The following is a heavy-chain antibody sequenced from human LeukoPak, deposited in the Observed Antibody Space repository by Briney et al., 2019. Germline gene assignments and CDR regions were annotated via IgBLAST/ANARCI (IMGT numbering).Heavy chain of an antibody. CDR2: IYYSGST. V-gene: IGHV4-59*01. CDR1: GGSISSYY. Sequence: SETLSLTCTVSGGSISSYYWNWIRQPPGKGLEWIGYIYYSGSTNYNPSLKSRVTISIDTSKNQFSLRLRSVTAADTAVYYCARVETGWLQFFDYWGQGTLVTVSS. CDR3: ARVETGWLQFFDY. D-gene: IGHD5-24*01. J-gene: IGHJ4*02.